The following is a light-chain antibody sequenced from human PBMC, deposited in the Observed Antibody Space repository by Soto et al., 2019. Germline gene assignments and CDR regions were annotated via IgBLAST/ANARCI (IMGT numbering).Light chain of an antibody. V-gene: IGKV1-5*03. CDR2: KAS. J-gene: IGKJ1*01. Sequence: DIQMTQSPSTLSASVGDRVTVTCRASQTIGSWLAWYQQKPGRAPKLLIYKASSLESGVPSRFSGSGSGTEFTLTSSSLQPDDFATYYCQHYNSYSEAFGQGTKVDIK. CDR1: QTIGSW. CDR3: QHYNSYSEA.